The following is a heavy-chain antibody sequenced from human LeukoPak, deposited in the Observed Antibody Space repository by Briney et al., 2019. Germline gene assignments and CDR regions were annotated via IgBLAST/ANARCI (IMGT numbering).Heavy chain of an antibody. J-gene: IGHJ4*02. CDR1: GFTFSSYE. CDR2: ISSSSSYI. Sequence: GGSLRLSCAVSGFTFSSYEMNWVRQAPGKGLEWVSSISSSSSYIYYADSVKGRFTISRDNAKNSLYLQINSLRAEDTAVYYCARDGWVDYWGQGTLVTVSS. CDR3: ARDGWVDY. V-gene: IGHV3-21*01. D-gene: IGHD1-26*01.